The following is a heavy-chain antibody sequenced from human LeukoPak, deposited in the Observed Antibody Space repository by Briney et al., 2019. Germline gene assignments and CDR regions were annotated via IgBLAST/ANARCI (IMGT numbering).Heavy chain of an antibody. CDR2: ISSSSSTI. D-gene: IGHD5-12*01. CDR1: GFTFSNYN. J-gene: IGHJ4*02. CDR3: AREGSGYDLPSFDY. Sequence: GGSLRLSCAASGFTFSNYNMNWVRQAPGKGLEWVSYISSSSSTIYYADSVKGRFTISRDNAKNSLYLQMNSLRAEDTAVYYCAREGSGYDLPSFDYWGQGTLVTVSS. V-gene: IGHV3-48*01.